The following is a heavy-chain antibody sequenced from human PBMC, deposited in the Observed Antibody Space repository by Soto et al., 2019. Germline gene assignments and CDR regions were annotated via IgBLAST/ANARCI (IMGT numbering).Heavy chain of an antibody. J-gene: IGHJ6*03. Sequence: ASVKVSCKASGYTFTSYAMHWVRQAPGQRLEWMGWINAGNGNTKYSQKFQGRVTITRDTSASTAYMELSSLRSEDTAVYYCARGPASGTPLTHYSYYYMDVWGKGTTVTVSS. D-gene: IGHD1-1*01. CDR3: ARGPASGTPLTHYSYYYMDV. CDR1: GYTFTSYA. CDR2: INAGNGNT. V-gene: IGHV1-3*01.